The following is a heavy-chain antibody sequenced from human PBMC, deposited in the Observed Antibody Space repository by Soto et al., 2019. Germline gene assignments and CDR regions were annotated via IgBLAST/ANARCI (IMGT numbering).Heavy chain of an antibody. Sequence: QITLKESGPTLVKPTQTLTLTCTFSGFSLSTSGVGVGWIRQPPGKALEWLALIYWNDDKRYSPSLKSRLTITKDTSKNQVVLTMTNMDPVDTATYYCAHSVGVRRSTVIGYWGQGTLVTVSS. J-gene: IGHJ4*02. V-gene: IGHV2-5*01. D-gene: IGHD4-17*01. CDR3: AHSVGVRRSTVIGY. CDR1: GFSLSTSGVG. CDR2: IYWNDDK.